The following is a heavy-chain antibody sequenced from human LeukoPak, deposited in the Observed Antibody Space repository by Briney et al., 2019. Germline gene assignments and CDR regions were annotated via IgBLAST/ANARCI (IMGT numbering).Heavy chain of an antibody. J-gene: IGHJ4*02. CDR3: AKDRKQLVRRTYYFDY. V-gene: IGHV3-11*01. CDR1: GFTFSDYY. Sequence: GGSLRLSCAASGFTFSDYYMSWIRQAPGKGLEWVSYISSSGSTIYYADSVKGRFTISRDNSKNTLYLQMNSLRAEDTAVYYCAKDRKQLVRRTYYFDYWGQGTLVTVSS. CDR2: ISSSGSTI. D-gene: IGHD6-6*01.